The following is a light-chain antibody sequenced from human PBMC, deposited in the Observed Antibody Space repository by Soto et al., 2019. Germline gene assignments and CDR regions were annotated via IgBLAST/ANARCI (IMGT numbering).Light chain of an antibody. J-gene: IGKJ2*01. V-gene: IGKV3-20*01. Sequence: IVLTQSAGTLSLYPGERATLSCRASQSVSSSYLAWYQQKPGQAPRLLIYGASSRATGIPDRFSGSGSGTDFTLTISRLEPEDFAVYYCQQYGSSPNTFGQGTKLEIK. CDR1: QSVSSSY. CDR3: QQYGSSPNT. CDR2: GAS.